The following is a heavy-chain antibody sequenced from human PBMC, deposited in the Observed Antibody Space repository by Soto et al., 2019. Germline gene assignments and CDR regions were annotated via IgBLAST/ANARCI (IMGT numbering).Heavy chain of an antibody. CDR3: SSSSILTCYYMNYFDY. D-gene: IGHD3-9*01. J-gene: IGHJ4*02. V-gene: IGHV4-30-2*01. CDR1: GGSISSGGYS. CDR2: IYHSGST. Sequence: SGTLSLTCAVSGGSISSGGYSWSWIRQPPGKGLEWIGYIYHSGSTYYNTSLKIRVTISVDRSKNQFSLKLSSVTAADTAVYYCSSSSILTCYYMNYFDYWGKGTLVTVSS.